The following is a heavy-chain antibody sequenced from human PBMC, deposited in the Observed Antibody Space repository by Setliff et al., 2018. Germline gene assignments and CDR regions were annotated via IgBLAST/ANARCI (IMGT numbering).Heavy chain of an antibody. CDR3: ARDASFGFDV. D-gene: IGHD2-2*01. CDR1: GDSINHFF. V-gene: IGHV4-59*01. Sequence: SETLSLTCSVSGDSINHFFWTWVRLSPGKGLEWIGYIYYSGGATYNPSLRGRASIAIGASKAHFSLDLRTVTTADTAVYYCARDASFGFDVWGPGITVTV. J-gene: IGHJ6*02. CDR2: IYYSGGA.